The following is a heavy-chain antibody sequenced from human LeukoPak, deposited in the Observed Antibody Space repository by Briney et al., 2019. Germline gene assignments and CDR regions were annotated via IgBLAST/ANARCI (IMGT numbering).Heavy chain of an antibody. V-gene: IGHV1-2*02. D-gene: IGHD3-3*01. J-gene: IGHJ4*02. CDR1: GYTFTGYY. CDR3: ARDQWITIFGVDTPDY. Sequence: ASVKVSCKASGYTFTGYYMHWVRQAPGQGLEWMGWINPNSGGTNYAQKFQGRVTMTRDTSISTAYMELSRLRSDDTAVYYCARDQWITIFGVDTPDYWGQGTLVTVSS. CDR2: INPNSGGT.